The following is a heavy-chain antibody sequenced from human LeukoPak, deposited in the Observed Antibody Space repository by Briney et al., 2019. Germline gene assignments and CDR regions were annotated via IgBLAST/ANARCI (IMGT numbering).Heavy chain of an antibody. V-gene: IGHV3-64*01. J-gene: IGHJ6*02. CDR2: ISSNGGST. CDR1: GFTFSSYA. CDR3: ARENYYGPGDV. Sequence: GGSLRLSCAASGFTFSSYAMHWVRQAPGKGLEYVSAISSNGGSTYYANSVKGRFTISRDNSKNTLYLQMGSLRAEDMAVYCCARENYYGPGDVWGQGTTVTVSS. D-gene: IGHD3-10*01.